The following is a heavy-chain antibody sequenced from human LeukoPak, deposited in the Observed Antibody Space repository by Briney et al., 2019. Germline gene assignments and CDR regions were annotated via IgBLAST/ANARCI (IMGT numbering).Heavy chain of an antibody. Sequence: PGGSLRLSCAASGFTFSSYAMSWVRQAPGKGLEWVSSISSSSSYIYYADSVKGRFTISRDNAKNSLYLQMNSLRAEDTAVYYCASSGYSSSWYDFYWGQGTLVTVSS. V-gene: IGHV3-21*01. CDR1: GFTFSSYA. CDR2: ISSSSSYI. J-gene: IGHJ4*02. D-gene: IGHD6-13*01. CDR3: ASSGYSSSWYDFY.